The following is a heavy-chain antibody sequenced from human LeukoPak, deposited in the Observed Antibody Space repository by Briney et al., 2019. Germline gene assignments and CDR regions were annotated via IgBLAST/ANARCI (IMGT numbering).Heavy chain of an antibody. CDR3: ARDSTYYYDSGSSGPHYFDN. Sequence: GKSLRLSCAASGFTFSNYAMHWVRQAPGKGLEWVSLISSGGTYEYYADSVKGRFTSSRDNSKNTLYLQLNSLRAEDTAVYYCARDSTYYYDSGSSGPHYFDNWGQGTLVTVSS. D-gene: IGHD3-10*01. J-gene: IGHJ4*02. V-gene: IGHV3-30*01. CDR1: GFTFSNYA. CDR2: ISSGGTYE.